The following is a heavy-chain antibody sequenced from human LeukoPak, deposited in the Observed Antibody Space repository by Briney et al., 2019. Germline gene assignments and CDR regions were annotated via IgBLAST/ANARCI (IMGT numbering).Heavy chain of an antibody. D-gene: IGHD6-25*01. CDR2: ISYDGSNK. J-gene: IGHJ6*02. V-gene: IGHV3-30*18. Sequence: PGGSLRLSCAASGFTFSTYGMHWVRQAPGKGLEWVTLISYDGSNKYYTDSVKGRFTISRDNSKNTLYLQMNSLRADDTAVYYCAKDRASGFYYGMDVWGQGTTVTVSS. CDR3: AKDRASGFYYGMDV. CDR1: GFTFSTYG.